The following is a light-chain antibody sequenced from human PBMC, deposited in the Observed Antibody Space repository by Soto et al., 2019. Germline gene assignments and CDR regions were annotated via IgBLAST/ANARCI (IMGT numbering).Light chain of an antibody. J-gene: IGKJ2*03. CDR2: GAS. CDR1: QTVNNNY. CDR3: QQYGSSPYS. Sequence: EIVLTQSPGTLSLSPGERATLSCRASQTVNNNYLAWYQKKPGQAPRLLIYGASSRATGIPDRFSGGGSGTDFTLTISRLEPEDFAVYYCQQYGSSPYSFGQGTKLEIK. V-gene: IGKV3-20*01.